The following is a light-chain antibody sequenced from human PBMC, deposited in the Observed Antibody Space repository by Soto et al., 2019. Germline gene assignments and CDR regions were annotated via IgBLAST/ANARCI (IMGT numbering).Light chain of an antibody. CDR1: SSDVGGYNY. CDR2: EVN. Sequence: QSALTQPPSASGSPGQSVAISCTGTSSDVGGYNYVSWYQQHPGKAPKLMIYEVNKRPSGVPDRFSGSKSGNTASLTVSGLQAEDEADYYCAAWDDSLNAVVFGGGTKVTVL. J-gene: IGLJ2*01. V-gene: IGLV2-8*01. CDR3: AAWDDSLNAVV.